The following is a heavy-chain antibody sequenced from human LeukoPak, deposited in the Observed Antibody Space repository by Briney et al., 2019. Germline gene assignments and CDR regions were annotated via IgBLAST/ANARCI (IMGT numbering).Heavy chain of an antibody. CDR3: AGGVQGAGPFDY. CDR2: ISNSGTMI. V-gene: IGHV3-11*01. J-gene: IGHJ4*02. CDR1: GFTFSDYY. Sequence: GGSLRLSCAASGFTFSDYYMSWIRHAPGRGLEWISYISNSGTMIYYRDSVKGRFTVSRDNAQNSLYLQMNSLRAADTALYYCAGGVQGAGPFDYWGQGSLVTVSS. D-gene: IGHD3-16*01.